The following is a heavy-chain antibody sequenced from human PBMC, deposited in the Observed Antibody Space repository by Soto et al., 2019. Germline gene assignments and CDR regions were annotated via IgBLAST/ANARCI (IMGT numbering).Heavy chain of an antibody. CDR2: ISAYNGNT. Sequence: GASVKVSCKASGYTFTSYCISWVRHAPGQGLEWMGWISAYNGNTNYAQKLQGRVTMTTDTSTSTAYMELRSLRSDDTAVYYCAREGVHSGAPFWDYWGQGTLVTVSS. CDR3: AREGVHSGAPFWDY. D-gene: IGHD3-10*01. V-gene: IGHV1-18*01. J-gene: IGHJ4*02. CDR1: GYTFTSYC.